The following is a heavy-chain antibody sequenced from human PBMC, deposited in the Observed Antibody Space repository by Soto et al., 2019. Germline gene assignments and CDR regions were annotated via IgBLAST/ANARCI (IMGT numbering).Heavy chain of an antibody. CDR2: ISGSSSYI. V-gene: IGHV3-21*01. J-gene: IGHJ6*02. CDR3: AREAVAVAAHGDYGMYV. CDR1: GFTFNSYT. D-gene: IGHD6-19*01. Sequence: GGSLRLSCAASGFTFNSYTMSWVRQSPGKGLEWVSSISGSSSYIYYSDSLKGRFTISRDNAKNSLYLQMNSLRAEDTAVYYCAREAVAVAAHGDYGMYVWGQGTTVTVSS.